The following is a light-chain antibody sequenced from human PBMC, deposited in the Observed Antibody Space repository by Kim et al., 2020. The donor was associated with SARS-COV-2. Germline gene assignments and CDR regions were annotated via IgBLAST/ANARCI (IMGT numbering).Light chain of an antibody. CDR1: SLRSYY. J-gene: IGLJ2*01. CDR2: GKN. Sequence: VAFVQTVRITCQGDSLRSYYATWYQQKPGQAPILLIYGKNNRPSGIPDRFSGSSSGNTASLTITGTQAGDEADYYCNSRDTNDIVLFGGGTQLTVL. V-gene: IGLV3-19*01. CDR3: NSRDTNDIVL.